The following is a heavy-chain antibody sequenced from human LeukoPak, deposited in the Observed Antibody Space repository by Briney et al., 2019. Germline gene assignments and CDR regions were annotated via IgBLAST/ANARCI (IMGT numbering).Heavy chain of an antibody. V-gene: IGHV4-4*02. CDR3: ARDQMGMNWFDP. Sequence: SGTLSLTCAVSGGSISSSNWWSWVRQPPGKGLEWIGYIYYSGSTNYNPSLKSRVTISIDTSKNQFSLKLSSVTAADTAVYYCARDQMGMNWFDPWGQGTLVTVSS. CDR2: IYYSGST. CDR1: GGSISSSNW. J-gene: IGHJ5*02. D-gene: IGHD1-26*01.